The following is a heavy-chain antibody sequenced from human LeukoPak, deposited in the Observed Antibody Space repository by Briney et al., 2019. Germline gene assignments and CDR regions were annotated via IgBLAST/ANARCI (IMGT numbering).Heavy chain of an antibody. CDR1: GDSISSTNW. J-gene: IGHJ4*02. V-gene: IGHV4-4*02. CDR2: ISLTGQT. D-gene: IGHD1-26*01. Sequence: SGTLSLTCGVSGDSISSTNWWSWVRQCPGQGLEWIGEISLTGQTNYNSSLSGRVTMLLDESSNHLSLHLTSVTAADTATYYCSRESGAFCPFGYWGQGTLVIVPS. CDR3: SRESGAFCPFGY.